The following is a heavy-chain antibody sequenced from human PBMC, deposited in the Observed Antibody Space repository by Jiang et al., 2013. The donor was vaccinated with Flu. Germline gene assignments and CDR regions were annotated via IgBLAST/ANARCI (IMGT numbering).Heavy chain of an antibody. J-gene: IGHJ4*02. V-gene: IGHV3-23*01. CDR3: AKEFSSGWPLRTDFDY. D-gene: IGHD6-19*01. CDR2: ISGSGGST. Sequence: VSAISGSGGSTYYADSVKGRFTISRDNSKNTLYLQMNSLRAEDTAVYYCAKEFSSGWPLRTDFDYWGQGTLVTVSS.